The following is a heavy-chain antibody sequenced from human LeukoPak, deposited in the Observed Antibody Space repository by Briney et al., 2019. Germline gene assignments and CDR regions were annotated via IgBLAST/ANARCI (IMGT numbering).Heavy chain of an antibody. CDR3: AKCPTDYDSLTGYYPFDY. Sequence: PGGSLRLSCAASGFTFSSYEMNWVRQAPGKGLECISYISSSGSTTYYADSVKGRFTISRDNAKDSLYLQMNSLRTEDTALYYCAKCPTDYDSLTGYYPFDYWGQGTLVTVSS. CDR2: ISSSGSTT. D-gene: IGHD3-9*01. J-gene: IGHJ4*02. V-gene: IGHV3-48*03. CDR1: GFTFSSYE.